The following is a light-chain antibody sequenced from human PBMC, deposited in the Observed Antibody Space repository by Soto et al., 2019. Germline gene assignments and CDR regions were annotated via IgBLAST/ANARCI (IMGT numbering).Light chain of an antibody. CDR1: QDITNY. CDR2: GAF. CDR3: QHYDHLPIT. Sequence: DIQMTQSPSSLSASVGDRVTITCQASQDITNYLNWYQEKPGRAPSLLLYGAFSLETVVPSRYSGSGYRTDFTLTISSLQPEDVATYYCQHYDHLPITFGQGTRLEIK. J-gene: IGKJ5*01. V-gene: IGKV1-33*01.